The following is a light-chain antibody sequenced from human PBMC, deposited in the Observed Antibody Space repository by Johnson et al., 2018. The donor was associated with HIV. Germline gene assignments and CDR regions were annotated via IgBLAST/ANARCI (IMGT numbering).Light chain of an antibody. CDR3: GTWDSSLSALYV. J-gene: IGLJ1*01. V-gene: IGLV1-51*01. Sequence: QSILTQPPSVSAAPGQKVTISCSGSSSNIGNNYVSWYQQLPGTAPKLLIYDNNKRPSGIPDRFSGSKSGTSATLGITGLQTGDEADYYCGTWDSSLSALYVFRTWTKVTVL. CDR2: DNN. CDR1: SSNIGNNY.